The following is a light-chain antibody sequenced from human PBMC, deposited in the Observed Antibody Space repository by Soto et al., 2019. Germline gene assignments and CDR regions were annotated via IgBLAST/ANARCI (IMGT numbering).Light chain of an antibody. CDR2: GVS. J-gene: IGKJ1*01. CDR3: QQSYDMPWT. Sequence: EFVMTQSPGTLSLSPGERDPLSCRASQSVTNNYLAWYQQKPGQAPRLLIHGVSSRAAGIPDRFSGSGSGTDFTLTISRLEPEDFAAYYCQQSYDMPWTVGLGTKVDIK. CDR1: QSVTNNY. V-gene: IGKV3-20*01.